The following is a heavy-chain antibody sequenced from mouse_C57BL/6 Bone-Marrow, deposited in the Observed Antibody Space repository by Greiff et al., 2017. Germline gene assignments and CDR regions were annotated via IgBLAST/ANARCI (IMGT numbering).Heavy chain of an antibody. Sequence: QVQLQQPGAELVKPGASVKMSCKASGYTFTSYWITWVKRRPGQGLGWIGDIYPTSGRTNYNEKFKSKAILTVDTSSNTAYMQLSSLTSEDSAVFYCARSGPLGRSFDYWGQGTTLTVSS. CDR2: IYPTSGRT. J-gene: IGHJ2*01. CDR3: ARSGPLGRSFDY. V-gene: IGHV1-55*01. D-gene: IGHD4-1*01. CDR1: GYTFTSYW.